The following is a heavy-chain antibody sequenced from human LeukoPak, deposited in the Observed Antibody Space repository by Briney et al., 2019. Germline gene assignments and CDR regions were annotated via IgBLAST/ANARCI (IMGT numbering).Heavy chain of an antibody. CDR3: ATSRYCTNDVCYTQHDS. CDR1: GYTFANYW. J-gene: IGHJ5*01. Sequence: GESLKISCKGSGYTFANYWIAWVRQMPGKGLEWMGIIYPGDSDTRYSPSFQGQVTISADKSIRSAYLQWSSLKASDTAMYYCATSRYCTNDVCYTQHDSWGQGTLVTVSS. D-gene: IGHD2-8*01. CDR2: IYPGDSDT. V-gene: IGHV5-51*01.